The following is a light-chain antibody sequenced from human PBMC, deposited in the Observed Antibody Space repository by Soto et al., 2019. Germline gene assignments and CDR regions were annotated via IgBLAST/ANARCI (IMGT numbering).Light chain of an antibody. CDR3: MQALESPWT. CDR1: QSLLHRNGYNY. V-gene: IGKV2-28*01. Sequence: ILTTQSPLSLPVTPGEPAAISCRSSQSLLHRNGYNYLDWYLQKPGRSPQLLIYLGSNRASGVPDRFSGSGSGTDFTLKISRVEAEDVGVYYCMQALESPWTFGQGTKVDIK. CDR2: LGS. J-gene: IGKJ1*01.